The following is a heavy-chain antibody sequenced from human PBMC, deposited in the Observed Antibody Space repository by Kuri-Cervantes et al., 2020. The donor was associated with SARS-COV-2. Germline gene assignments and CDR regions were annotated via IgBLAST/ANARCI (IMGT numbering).Heavy chain of an antibody. V-gene: IGHV3-30-3*01. J-gene: IGHJ6*02. CDR3: ARDGDVGTRRRFSGWTYYYYGMDV. CDR2: ISYDGSNK. D-gene: IGHD6-19*01. Sequence: GALRLSCAASGLTFRSYAMHWVRQAPGKGLEWVAVISYDGSNKDYADSVKGRFTISRDNSKNTLYLQMNSLRAEDTAVYYCARDGDVGTRRRFSGWTYYYYGMDVWGQGTTVTVSS. CDR1: GLTFRSYA.